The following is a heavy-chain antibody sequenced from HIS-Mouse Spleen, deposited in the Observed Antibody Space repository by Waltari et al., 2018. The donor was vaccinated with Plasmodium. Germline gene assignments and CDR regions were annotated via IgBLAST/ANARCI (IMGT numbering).Heavy chain of an antibody. Sequence: QVQLVESGGGVVQPGRSLRLSCAASVFTLSGYGMNWVRQVPGKGLEWVAVISYDGSNKYYADSVKGRFTISRDNSKNTLYLQMNSLRAEDTAVYYCAKAQGVINFDYWGQGTLVTVSS. J-gene: IGHJ4*02. D-gene: IGHD3-16*01. CDR3: AKAQGVINFDY. CDR2: ISYDGSNK. V-gene: IGHV3-30*18. CDR1: VFTLSGYG.